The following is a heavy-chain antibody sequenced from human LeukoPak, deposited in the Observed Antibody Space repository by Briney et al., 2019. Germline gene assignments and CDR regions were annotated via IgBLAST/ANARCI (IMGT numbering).Heavy chain of an antibody. CDR2: IRYDGSNK. CDR3: ARENLSYDYVWGSYRESYYFDY. D-gene: IGHD3-16*02. V-gene: IGHV3-30*14. Sequence: SLILSCFASAFTSSNYAIHWVRQAPGKGLEWVAFIRYDGSNKYYADSVKGRFTSSRDHSKNTPYLQMNSLRAEDTAVYYCARENLSYDYVWGSYRESYYFDYWGQGTLVTVSS. CDR1: AFTSSNYA. J-gene: IGHJ4*02.